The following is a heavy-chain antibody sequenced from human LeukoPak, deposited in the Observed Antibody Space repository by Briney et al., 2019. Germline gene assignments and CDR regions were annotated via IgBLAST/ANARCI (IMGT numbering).Heavy chain of an antibody. CDR3: ARDEGQYGTDV. J-gene: IGHJ6*02. V-gene: IGHV3-21*01. CDR1: GFTFSSYS. Sequence: GGSLRLSCAASGFTFSSYSMNWVRQAPGKGLEWVSSISSSSSYIYYADSVKGRFTISRDNAKNSLYLQMNSLRAEDTAVYYCARDEGQYGTDVWGQGTTVTVSS. CDR2: ISSSSSYI.